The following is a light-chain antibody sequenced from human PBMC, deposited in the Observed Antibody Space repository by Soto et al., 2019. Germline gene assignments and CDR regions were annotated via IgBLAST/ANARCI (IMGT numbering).Light chain of an antibody. V-gene: IGLV1-44*01. CDR2: GNH. CDR1: SSNIGSNT. Sequence: QSVLIQASSMSGTPGQRVTISCSGSSSNIGSNTVNWYQQVPGTAPKLLIYGNHERPSGVPDRFSGSKSGTSASLAISALQYEDEAEYYCAAGDDSLNGWVFGGGTKVTVL. CDR3: AAGDDSLNGWV. J-gene: IGLJ3*02.